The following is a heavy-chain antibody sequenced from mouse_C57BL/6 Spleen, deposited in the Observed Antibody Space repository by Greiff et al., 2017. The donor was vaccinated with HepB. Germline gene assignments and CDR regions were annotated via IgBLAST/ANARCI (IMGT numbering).Heavy chain of an antibody. V-gene: IGHV5-4*01. CDR3: ARDRQTAQATNFDY. J-gene: IGHJ2*01. CDR1: GFTFSSYA. CDR2: ISDGGSYT. Sequence: EVKLMESGGGLVKPGGSLKLSCAASGFTFSSYAMSWVRQTPEKRLEWVATISDGGSYTYYPDNVKGRFTISRDNAKNNLYLQMSHLKSEDTAMYYCARDRQTAQATNFDYWGQGTTLTVSS. D-gene: IGHD3-2*02.